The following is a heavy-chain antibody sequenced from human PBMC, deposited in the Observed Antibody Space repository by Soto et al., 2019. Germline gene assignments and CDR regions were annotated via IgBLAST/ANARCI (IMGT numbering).Heavy chain of an antibody. CDR2: IYYSGST. Sequence: PSETLSLTCTVSGGSISSGDYYWSWIRQPPGKGLEWIGYIYYSGSTYYNPSLKSRVTISVDTSKNQFSLKLSSVTAADTAVYYCAREYYYDVNWFDPWGQGTPVTVSS. V-gene: IGHV4-30-4*01. J-gene: IGHJ5*02. CDR1: GGSISSGDYY. D-gene: IGHD3-22*01. CDR3: AREYYYDVNWFDP.